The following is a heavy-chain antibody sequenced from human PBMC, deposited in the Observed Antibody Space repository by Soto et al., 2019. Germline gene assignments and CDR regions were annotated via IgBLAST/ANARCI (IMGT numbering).Heavy chain of an antibody. D-gene: IGHD3-22*01. V-gene: IGHV4-59*01. CDR2: IYYSGST. Sequence: PSETLSLTCTVSGGSISSYYWSWIRQPPGKGLEWIGYIYYSGSTNYNPSLKSRVTISQDTSKNQFSLKLSSVTAADTAVYYCARDRAYYESSGLYFDYWGQGTLVTVSS. J-gene: IGHJ4*02. CDR1: GGSISSYY. CDR3: ARDRAYYESSGLYFDY.